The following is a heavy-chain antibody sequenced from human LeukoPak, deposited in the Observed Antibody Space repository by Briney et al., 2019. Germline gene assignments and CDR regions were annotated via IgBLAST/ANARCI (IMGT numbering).Heavy chain of an antibody. Sequence: ASVTLCFSCAGYTFTIYNINLVRHAQGQGLEWMGWMNTHSGKTDYAQKFQGRVTMTRTTSISTAYMELRSLRSKDTAVYYCASGDIVTGYPYWGQGTLVTVSS. CDR2: MNTHSGKT. CDR1: GYTFTIYN. J-gene: IGHJ4*02. V-gene: IGHV1-8*01. D-gene: IGHD3-9*01. CDR3: ASGDIVTGYPY.